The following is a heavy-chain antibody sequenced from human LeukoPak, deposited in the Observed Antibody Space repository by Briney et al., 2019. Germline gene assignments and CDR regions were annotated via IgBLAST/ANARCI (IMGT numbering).Heavy chain of an antibody. CDR2: IYPGDSAT. J-gene: IGHJ4*02. CDR1: GYSFTNYW. Sequence: GESLKISCKGSGYSFTNYWIGWVRQMPGKGLEWMGIIYPGDSATTYSPSFQGQITISADKSISTAYLQWSSLKASDTAIYYCALHPAQGSGSLDYWGQGTLVTVSS. D-gene: IGHD3-10*01. CDR3: ALHPAQGSGSLDY. V-gene: IGHV5-51*01.